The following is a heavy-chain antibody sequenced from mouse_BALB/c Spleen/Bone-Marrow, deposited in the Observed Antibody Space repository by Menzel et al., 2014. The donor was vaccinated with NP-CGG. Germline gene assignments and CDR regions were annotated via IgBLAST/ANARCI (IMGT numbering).Heavy chain of an antibody. CDR3: ARGELETGSFDY. Sequence: EVQGVESGGGLVQPGDSLRLSCATSGFTFGDFYMEWVRQPPGKRLEWIAASRNKAHDFTTEYSASVKGRFIVSRDTSQGIFYLQMNALRAEDTAIYYCARGELETGSFDYWGQGTTLTVSS. V-gene: IGHV7-1*02. J-gene: IGHJ2*01. D-gene: IGHD4-1*01. CDR1: GFTFGDFY. CDR2: SRNKAHDFTT.